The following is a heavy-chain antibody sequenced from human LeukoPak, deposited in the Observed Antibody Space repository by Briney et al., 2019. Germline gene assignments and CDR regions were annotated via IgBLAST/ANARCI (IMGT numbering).Heavy chain of an antibody. CDR2: MTISRSYT. Sequence: GGSLRLSCAASGFTVSDSYMGWIRQAPGRGPEWVSYMTISRSYTNYADSVKGRFTSSSDNATNSLYLQLNSLRAEDTAVYYCARESKYSGYVDYWGQGALVTVSS. J-gene: IGHJ4*02. CDR1: GFTVSDSY. CDR3: ARESKYSGYVDY. D-gene: IGHD5-12*01. V-gene: IGHV3-11*05.